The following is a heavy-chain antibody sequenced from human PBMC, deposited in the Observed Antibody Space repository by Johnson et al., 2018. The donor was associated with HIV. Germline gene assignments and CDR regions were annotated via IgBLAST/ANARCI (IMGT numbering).Heavy chain of an antibody. CDR2: INWNGGRT. J-gene: IGHJ3*02. Sequence: EVQLVESGGGVVRPGGSLRLSCAASGFTFDDCGMNWVRQAPGKGLAWVSGINWNGGRTGYADSVKGRFTISRDNAKNSLYLQMNSLRAEDTALYYCAKDRAISGSYLRDAFDIWGQGTMVTVSS. CDR3: AKDRAISGSYLRDAFDI. CDR1: GFTFDDCG. V-gene: IGHV3-20*04. D-gene: IGHD1-26*01.